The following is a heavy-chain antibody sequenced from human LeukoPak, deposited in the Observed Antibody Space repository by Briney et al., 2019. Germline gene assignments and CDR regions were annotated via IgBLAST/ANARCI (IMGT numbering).Heavy chain of an antibody. Sequence: SETLSLTCTVSGGSISSSSYYWGWIRQPPGKGLEWIGSIYYSGSTYYNPSLKSRVTISVNTSKNQFSLKLSSVTAADTAVYYCAREGQLVSHYYYYYYMDVWGKGTTVTVSS. V-gene: IGHV4-39*07. CDR1: GGSISSSSYY. CDR2: IYYSGST. CDR3: AREGQLVSHYYYYYYMDV. J-gene: IGHJ6*03. D-gene: IGHD6-6*01.